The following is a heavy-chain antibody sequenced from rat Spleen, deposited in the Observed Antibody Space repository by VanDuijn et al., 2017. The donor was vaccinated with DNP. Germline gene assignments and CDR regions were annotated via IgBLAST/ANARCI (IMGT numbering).Heavy chain of an antibody. V-gene: IGHV5S10*01. CDR1: GFSFSDYA. CDR2: ISYDGRST. CDR3: ATGGGSGFAY. Sequence: EVQLVESGGGLVQPGNSLKLSCAASGFSFSDYAMAWVRQSPKKGLEWVAYISYDGRSTSYGDSVKGRFTISRDNAKSTLYLQMDSLRSEDTATYYCATGGGSGFAYWGQGTLVTVSS. D-gene: IGHD5-1*01. J-gene: IGHJ3*01.